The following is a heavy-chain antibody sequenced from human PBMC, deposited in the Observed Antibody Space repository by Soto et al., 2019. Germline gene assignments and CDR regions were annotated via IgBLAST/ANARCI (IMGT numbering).Heavy chain of an antibody. CDR2: ISYDGTNK. Sequence: VQLGECGGGVVQPGRSLRLSCAASGFTFINYGMHWVRQAPGKGLEWVAFISYDGTNKYYADSVKGRFTISRDNSKNTLYLQMNNLRAEDAAVFYCAKDQRIAAAGALDYWGQGTLVTVSS. V-gene: IGHV3-30*18. CDR1: GFTFINYG. D-gene: IGHD6-13*01. J-gene: IGHJ4*02. CDR3: AKDQRIAAAGALDY.